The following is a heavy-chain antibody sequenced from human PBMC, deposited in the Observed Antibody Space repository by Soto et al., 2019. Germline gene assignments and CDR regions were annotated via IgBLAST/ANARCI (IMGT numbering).Heavy chain of an antibody. Sequence: KGLDGIGEINHSGITNYNPSRKSRVTIPVDTSKNQCSLKLGSVTAADTAVYYCARPKRYFFFSSRRRHTRRALGLGIPAEPLFRSRHS. CDR2: INHSGIT. D-gene: IGHD3-3*01. J-gene: IGHJ5*01. CDR3: ARPKRYFFFSSRRRHTRRALGLGIPAEPLFRSRHS. V-gene: IGHV4-34*01.